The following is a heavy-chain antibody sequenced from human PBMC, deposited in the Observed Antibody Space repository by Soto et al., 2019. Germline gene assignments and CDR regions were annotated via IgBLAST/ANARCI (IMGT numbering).Heavy chain of an antibody. J-gene: IGHJ4*02. CDR2: IKSKVDGGTT. CDR3: TTDAKYASSWRFDY. Sequence: GGSLRLSCAASGFTFSEAWMSWVRQAPGKGLEWVGRIKSKVDGGTTDHAAPVKGRFTISRDDPRNMLYLQMNNLKTEDTAIYYCTTDAKYASSWRFDYWGQGILVTVSS. V-gene: IGHV3-15*01. D-gene: IGHD6-13*01. CDR1: GFTFSEAW.